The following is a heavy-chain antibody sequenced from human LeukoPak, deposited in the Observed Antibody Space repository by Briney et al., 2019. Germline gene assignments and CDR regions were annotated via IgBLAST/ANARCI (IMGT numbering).Heavy chain of an antibody. Sequence: SETLSLTCAVSGGSISSSNWWSWVRQPPGKGLEWIGEIYHSGSTNYNPSLKSRVTISVDKSKNQFSLKLSSVTAADTAVYYCARWGGWSHGYFDLWGRGTLVTVSS. CDR2: IYHSGST. D-gene: IGHD6-19*01. V-gene: IGHV4-4*02. CDR3: ARWGGWSHGYFDL. CDR1: GGSISSSNW. J-gene: IGHJ2*01.